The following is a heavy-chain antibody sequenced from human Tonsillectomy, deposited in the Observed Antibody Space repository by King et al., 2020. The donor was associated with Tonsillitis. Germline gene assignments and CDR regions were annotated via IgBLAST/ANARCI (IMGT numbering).Heavy chain of an antibody. CDR1: GFTFSDYY. Sequence: VQLVESGGGLVKPGGSLRLSCAASGFTFSDYYMNWIRQAPGKGLEWVSYISSSSSYTNYADSVKGRFTISRDNAKNSLYLQMNSLRAEDTAVYYCAREVRSYSRSSGGWFDPWGQGTLVTVSS. CDR2: ISSSSSYT. CDR3: AREVRSYSRSSGGWFDP. D-gene: IGHD3-10*01. J-gene: IGHJ5*02. V-gene: IGHV3-11*06.